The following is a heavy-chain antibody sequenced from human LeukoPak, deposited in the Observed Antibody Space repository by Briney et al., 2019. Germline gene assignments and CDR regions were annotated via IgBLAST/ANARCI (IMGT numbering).Heavy chain of an antibody. J-gene: IGHJ3*01. CDR3: ARADGTNSGTNGFDV. D-gene: IGHD4-23*01. V-gene: IGHV1-18*01. CDR1: GYRFKVYD. Sequence: GASVKVSRKTSGYRFKVYDILWVRQAPGHGLDYVGWINTYTGRANYAQKFEGRVSMITDTSTSTAYVELTNLTSGDTGLYYCARADGTNSGTNGFDVWGLGTMVTVAS. CDR2: INTYTGRA.